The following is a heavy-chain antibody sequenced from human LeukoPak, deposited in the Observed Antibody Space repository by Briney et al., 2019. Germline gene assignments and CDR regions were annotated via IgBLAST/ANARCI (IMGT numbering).Heavy chain of an antibody. Sequence: QTGGSLRLSCVVSGFTFGSSWMGWVRQAPGKGLEWVTNIKPDGSEKYYVDSVKGRFTISRDNSRNSLYLDINNLRTEDTAIYYCAKDRDSNWYPYFEYWGQGTLITVSS. CDR2: IKPDGSEK. D-gene: IGHD4-11*01. J-gene: IGHJ4*02. CDR1: GFTFGSSW. V-gene: IGHV3-7*03. CDR3: AKDRDSNWYPYFEY.